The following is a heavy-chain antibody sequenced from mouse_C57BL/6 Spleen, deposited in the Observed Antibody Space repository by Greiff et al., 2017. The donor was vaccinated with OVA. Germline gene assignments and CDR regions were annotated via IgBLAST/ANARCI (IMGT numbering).Heavy chain of an antibody. CDR3: ARKGDGFAY. CDR1: GYSFTGYY. Sequence: EVQLQQSGPELVKPGASVKISCKASGYSFTGYYMNWVKQSPEKSLEWIGGINPSTGGTTYNQKFKAKATLTVDKSSSTAYMQLKSLTSEDSAVYYCARKGDGFAYWGQGTLVTVSA. CDR2: INPSTGGT. J-gene: IGHJ3*01. D-gene: IGHD3-3*01. V-gene: IGHV1-42*01.